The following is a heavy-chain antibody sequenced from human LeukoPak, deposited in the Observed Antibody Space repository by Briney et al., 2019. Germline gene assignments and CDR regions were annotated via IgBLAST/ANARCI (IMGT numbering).Heavy chain of an antibody. D-gene: IGHD2-21*01. CDR2: IYYSGST. CDR3: ARHKVFHHMDV. V-gene: IGHV4-39*01. CDR1: GASISGSGYY. J-gene: IGHJ6*03. Sequence: PSETLSLTCTVSGASISGSGYYWGWIRQPPGKGLEWIGSIYYSGSTYYNPSLKSRVTISVDTSKNQFSLKLSSVTAADTAVYYCARHKVFHHMDVWGKGTTVTISS.